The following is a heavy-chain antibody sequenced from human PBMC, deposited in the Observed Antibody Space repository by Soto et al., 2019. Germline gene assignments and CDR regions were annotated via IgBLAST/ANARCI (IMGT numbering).Heavy chain of an antibody. Sequence: QVLLVDSGGALVKPGGSLRLSCVGSGFSFSDFYMTWIRQAPGKGLEWVAHISSSGNPIYYADSVKGRFTISRDNAKKSLYLQMISLRAEDTAVYHCARYYRFGVVMTRRELDYWGQGTLVTVSS. CDR3: ARYYRFGVVMTRRELDY. D-gene: IGHD3-3*01. CDR2: ISSSGNPI. V-gene: IGHV3-11*01. CDR1: GFSFSDFY. J-gene: IGHJ4*02.